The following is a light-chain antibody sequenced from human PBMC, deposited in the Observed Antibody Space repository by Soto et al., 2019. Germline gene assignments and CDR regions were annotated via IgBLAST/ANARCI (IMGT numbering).Light chain of an antibody. CDR3: QQRSNWPPIT. J-gene: IGKJ5*01. Sequence: VLTQSPATLSLSPGERATLSCRASQSVSSSFLAWYQQKPGQAPRLLIYDASKRATGIPARFSGSGSGTDFTLTISSLEPEDCAVYYCQQRSNWPPITFGQGTRLEI. CDR2: DAS. CDR1: QSVSSSF. V-gene: IGKV3-11*01.